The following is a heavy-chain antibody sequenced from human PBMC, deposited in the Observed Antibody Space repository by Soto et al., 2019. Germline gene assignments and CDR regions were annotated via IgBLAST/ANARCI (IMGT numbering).Heavy chain of an antibody. J-gene: IGHJ4*02. V-gene: IGHV1-69*01. CDR3: GRGWGYDSTEYYCAY. D-gene: IGHD3-22*01. CDR2: ISSIVGTA. Sequence: QVQLVQSGAEVRKPGSSVRVSCKASGGSFNRHTISWVRQAPGQGLEWMGGISSIVGTANHAQKFQGRVTIIADESTSTVYMELSSLRSDDTAIYYCGRGWGYDSTEYYCAYWGQGTLVIVSS. CDR1: GGSFNRHT.